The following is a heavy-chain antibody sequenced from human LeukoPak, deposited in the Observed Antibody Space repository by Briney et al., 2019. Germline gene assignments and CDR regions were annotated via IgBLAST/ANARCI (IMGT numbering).Heavy chain of an antibody. Sequence: SETLSLTCTVSGGSISSYYWSWIRQPPGKGLEWIGYIYYSGSTNYNPSLKSRVTISVDTSKNQFSLKLSSVTAADTAVYYCARFTTVTTFIDYWGQGTLVTVSS. CDR1: GGSISSYY. CDR3: ARFTTVTTFIDY. D-gene: IGHD4-17*01. CDR2: IYYSGST. J-gene: IGHJ4*02. V-gene: IGHV4-59*12.